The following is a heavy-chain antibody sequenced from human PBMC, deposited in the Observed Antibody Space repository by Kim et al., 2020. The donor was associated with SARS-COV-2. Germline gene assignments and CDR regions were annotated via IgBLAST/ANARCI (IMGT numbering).Heavy chain of an antibody. D-gene: IGHD3-22*01. Sequence: SETLSLTCTVSGGSISSYYWSWIRQPPGKGLEWIGYIYYSGSTNYNPSLKSRVTISVDTSKNQFSLKLSSVTAADTAVYYCARGSAYYYDSSGYYYGSPSDAFDIWGQGTMVAVSS. V-gene: IGHV4-59*01. CDR2: IYYSGST. CDR3: ARGSAYYYDSSGYYYGSPSDAFDI. J-gene: IGHJ3*02. CDR1: GGSISSYY.